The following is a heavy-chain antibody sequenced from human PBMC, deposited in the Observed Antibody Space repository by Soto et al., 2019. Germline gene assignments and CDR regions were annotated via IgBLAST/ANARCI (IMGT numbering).Heavy chain of an antibody. D-gene: IGHD6-13*01. Sequence: RSFSGYYWNWSRQPPGKGLEWLGEINHSGSTNYNPSLKSRVTISVDTSKNQFSLKLSSVTAADTAVYYCARGRTAAAGTYFDYWGQGTLVTVSS. CDR1: RSFSGYY. V-gene: IGHV4-34*01. CDR3: ARGRTAAAGTYFDY. J-gene: IGHJ4*02. CDR2: INHSGST.